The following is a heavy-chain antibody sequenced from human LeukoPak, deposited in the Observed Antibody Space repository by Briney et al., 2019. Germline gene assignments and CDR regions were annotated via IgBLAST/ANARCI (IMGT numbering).Heavy chain of an antibody. J-gene: IGHJ6*02. V-gene: IGHV3-33*01. Sequence: GGSLRLSCAASGFTFSSYGMHCVRQAPGKGLEWVAVIWYDGSNKYYADSVKGRFTISRDNSKNTLYLQMNSLRAEDTAVYYCARDRSPAPPNYYYGMDVWGQGTTVTVSS. CDR1: GFTFSSYG. CDR2: IWYDGSNK. CDR3: ARDRSPAPPNYYYGMDV.